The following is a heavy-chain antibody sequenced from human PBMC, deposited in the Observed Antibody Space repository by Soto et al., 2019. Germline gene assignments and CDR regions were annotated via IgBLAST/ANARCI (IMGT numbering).Heavy chain of an antibody. CDR1: GGSVSSGSYY. CDR3: ARGQRRDYYYDSSGNIPLYYYYGMDV. CDR2: IYYSGST. D-gene: IGHD3-22*01. Sequence: SETLSLTCTVSGGSVSSGSYYWSWIRQPPGKGLEWIGYIYYSGSTNYNPSLKSRVTISVDTSKNQFSLKLSSVTAADTAVYYCARGQRRDYYYDSSGNIPLYYYYGMDVWGQGTTVTVSS. J-gene: IGHJ6*02. V-gene: IGHV4-61*01.